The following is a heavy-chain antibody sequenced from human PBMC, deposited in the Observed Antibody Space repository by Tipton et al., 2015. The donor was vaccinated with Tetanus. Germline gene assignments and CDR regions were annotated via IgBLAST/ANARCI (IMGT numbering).Heavy chain of an antibody. Sequence: TLSLTCTVSGGSISSYYWSWIRQPPGKGLEWIGYIYYSGSTYYNPSLKSRVTISVDTSKNQFSLKLSSVTAADTTVYYCASGPLRPSYYFDYWGQGTLVTVSS. V-gene: IGHV4-59*08. CDR3: ASGPLRPSYYFDY. CDR2: IYYSGST. J-gene: IGHJ4*02. D-gene: IGHD3-16*01. CDR1: GGSISSYY.